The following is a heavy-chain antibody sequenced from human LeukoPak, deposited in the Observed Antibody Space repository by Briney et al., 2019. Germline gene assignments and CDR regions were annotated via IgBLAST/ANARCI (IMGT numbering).Heavy chain of an antibody. CDR2: ISGNGDSR. D-gene: IGHD6-19*01. CDR3: AKNPLVAGTIYFDS. Sequence: GGSLRLSCAASGFTFTSYAMSWVRQAPGKGLEWVSSISGNGDSRNYADSVKGRFTISGDNSKSTLYLEMNSLRAEDTAVYYCAKNPLVAGTIYFDSWGQGTLLTVSS. V-gene: IGHV3-23*01. CDR1: GFTFTSYA. J-gene: IGHJ4*02.